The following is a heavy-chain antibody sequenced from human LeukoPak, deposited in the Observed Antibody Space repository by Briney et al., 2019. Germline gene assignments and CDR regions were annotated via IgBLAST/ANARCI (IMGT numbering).Heavy chain of an antibody. J-gene: IGHJ4*02. D-gene: IGHD3-10*01. Sequence: ASVKVSCKASGYTFTGYHMHWVRQAPGQGLEWMGWINPNSGGTNYARKFQGRVTMTRDMSTSTVYMELSSLRSEDTAVYYCARNQASGLDYWGQGTLVTVSS. CDR3: ARNQASGLDY. V-gene: IGHV1-2*02. CDR2: INPNSGGT. CDR1: GYTFTGYH.